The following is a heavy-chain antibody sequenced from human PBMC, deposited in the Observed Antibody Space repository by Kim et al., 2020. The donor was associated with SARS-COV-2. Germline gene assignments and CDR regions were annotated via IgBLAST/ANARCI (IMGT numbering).Heavy chain of an antibody. V-gene: IGHV3-7*04. D-gene: IGHD3-22*01. CDR3: ARPTYDSGGYFRFGFDN. Sequence: SVRGRFTLSRDNAKNSLYLQMSSLRAEDTAVYYCARPTYDSGGYFRFGFDNWGQGTLVTVSS. J-gene: IGHJ4*02.